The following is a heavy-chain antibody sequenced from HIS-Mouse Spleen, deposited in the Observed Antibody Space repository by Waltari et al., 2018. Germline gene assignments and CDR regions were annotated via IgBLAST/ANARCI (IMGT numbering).Heavy chain of an antibody. J-gene: IGHJ2*01. D-gene: IGHD6-13*01. CDR3: AREIPYSSSWYDWYFDL. V-gene: IGHV4-39*07. CDR2: IYYSGIT. Sequence: QLQLQESGPGLVKPSETLSLTCTVSGGSISSSSYYWGWIRQPPGKGLEWIGSIYYSGITDYNRSLKSRVTISVDTSENQFSLKLSSVTAADTAVYYCAREIPYSSSWYDWYFDLWGRGTLVTVSS. CDR1: GGSISSSSYY.